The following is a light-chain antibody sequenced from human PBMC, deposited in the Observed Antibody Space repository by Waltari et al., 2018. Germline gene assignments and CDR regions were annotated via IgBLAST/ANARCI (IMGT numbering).Light chain of an antibody. CDR3: QQSYSTPRT. V-gene: IGKV1-39*01. Sequence: DIQMTQSPSSLSASMGDSVTIPCQASQDIKQCLNWYLQKPGPAPTFLIYAASNLQSGVPSRFSGSGSGTDFTLTISSLQPEDFATYYCQQSYSTPRTFGQGTKVEIK. CDR2: AAS. J-gene: IGKJ1*01. CDR1: QDIKQC.